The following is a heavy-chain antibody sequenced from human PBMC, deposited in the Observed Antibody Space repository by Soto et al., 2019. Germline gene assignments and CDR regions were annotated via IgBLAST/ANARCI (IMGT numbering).Heavy chain of an antibody. CDR1: GHILSREL. CDR2: LSSDDKT. V-gene: IGHV3-66*01. CDR3: ARDIFGGSYDFWH. Sequence: PGGSLRISCAASGHILSRELTTWVRQAPGKGPEWVSTLSSDDKTYYADSVRGRFTISRDSSKNTLFLQMNTLGAEDTAVYHCARDIFGGSYDFWHGGQGP. D-gene: IGHD3-3*01. J-gene: IGHJ4*02.